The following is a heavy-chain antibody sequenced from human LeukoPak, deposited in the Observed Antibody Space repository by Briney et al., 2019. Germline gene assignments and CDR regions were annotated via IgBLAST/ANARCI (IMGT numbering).Heavy chain of an antibody. D-gene: IGHD1-26*01. CDR2: IIPILGIA. CDR1: GGTFSSYT. Sequence: SVKVSCKASGGTFSSYTISWVRQAPGQGLEWMGRIIPILGIANYAQKFQGRVTITADKSTSTAYMELSSLRSEDTAVYYCARDLPSPEGATHFDYWGQGTLVTVSS. CDR3: ARDLPSPEGATHFDY. V-gene: IGHV1-69*04. J-gene: IGHJ4*02.